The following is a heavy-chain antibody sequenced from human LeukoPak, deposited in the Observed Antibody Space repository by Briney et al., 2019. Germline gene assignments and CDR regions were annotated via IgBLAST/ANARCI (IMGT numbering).Heavy chain of an antibody. Sequence: GGSPRLSCAASGFTVSSIHMVWVRQAPGKGLEWVSVTYTGGNSYYADSVKGRFIISRDISKNTLYLQMNSLRAEDSALYYCARGGRGSAAVVAPRSFDIWGQGTMVTVSS. V-gene: IGHV3-53*01. J-gene: IGHJ3*02. CDR2: TYTGGNS. CDR3: ARGGRGSAAVVAPRSFDI. D-gene: IGHD3-22*01. CDR1: GFTVSSIH.